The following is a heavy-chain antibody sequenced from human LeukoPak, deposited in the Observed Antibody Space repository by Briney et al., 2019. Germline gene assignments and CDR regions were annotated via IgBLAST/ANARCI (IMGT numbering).Heavy chain of an antibody. CDR3: AKEMGATNYFEY. J-gene: IGHJ4*02. D-gene: IGHD1-26*01. CDR2: INTDGSTT. CDR1: GFTFSSHW. Sequence: PGGSLRLSCAASGFTFSSHWMHWVRQAPGKGLVWVSRINTDGSTTTYADSVKGRFTISRDNAKNTLYLQMNSLRAEDTAVYYCAKEMGATNYFEYWGQGTLVTVSS. V-gene: IGHV3-74*01.